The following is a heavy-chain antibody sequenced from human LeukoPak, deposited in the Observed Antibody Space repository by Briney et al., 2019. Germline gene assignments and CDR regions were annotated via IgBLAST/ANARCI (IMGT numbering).Heavy chain of an antibody. J-gene: IGHJ3*02. CDR3: ARDLESFDI. Sequence: GGSLRLSCAASGFTFSSYGMHWVRQAPGKGLEWVAVIWYDGSNKYYADSVKGRFTISRDNPKNTLYLQMNSLRAEDTAVYYCARDLESFDIWGQGTMVTVSS. CDR1: GFTFSSYG. CDR2: IWYDGSNK. V-gene: IGHV3-33*01.